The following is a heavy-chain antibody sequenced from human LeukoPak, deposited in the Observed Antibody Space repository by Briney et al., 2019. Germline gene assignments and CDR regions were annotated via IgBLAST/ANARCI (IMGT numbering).Heavy chain of an antibody. J-gene: IGHJ5*02. CDR3: ARFWGSYVNWFDP. V-gene: IGHV4-30-2*01. Sequence: SETLSLTCAVSGDSITSGGYSWSWIRQPPRKGLEWIGYIYQSGSTDYNPSLKSRVTISMDRSKNQFSLKLNSVTAADTAVYYCARFWGSYVNWFDPWGQGTLVTVSS. CDR1: GDSITSGGYS. CDR2: IYQSGST. D-gene: IGHD3-16*01.